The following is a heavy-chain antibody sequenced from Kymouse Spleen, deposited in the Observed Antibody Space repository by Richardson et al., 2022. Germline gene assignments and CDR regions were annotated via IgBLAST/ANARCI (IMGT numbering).Heavy chain of an antibody. D-gene: IGHD6-6*01. CDR1: GGSFSGYY. Sequence: QVQLQQWGAGLLKPSETLSLTCAVYGGSFSGYYWSWIRQPPGKGLEWIGEINHSGSTNYNPSLKSRVTISVDTSKNQFSLKLSSVTAADTAVYYCARGIAARLTGWFDPWGQGTLVTVSS. J-gene: IGHJ5*02. CDR3: ARGIAARLTGWFDP. V-gene: IGHV4-34*01. CDR2: INHSGST.